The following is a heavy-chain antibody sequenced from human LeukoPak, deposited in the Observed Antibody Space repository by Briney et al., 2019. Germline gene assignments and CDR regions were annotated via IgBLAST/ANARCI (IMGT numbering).Heavy chain of an antibody. CDR1: GFTFSSYW. V-gene: IGHV4-59*01. CDR2: MYYSGST. Sequence: GSLRLSCAASGFTFSSYWMSWVRQPPGKGLEWIGYMYYSGSTNYNPSLKSRLTISVDTSKNQISLTLSSVTAAHTAVYYCARGSSWYYYWGQGTLVTVSS. J-gene: IGHJ4*02. D-gene: IGHD6-13*01. CDR3: ARGSSWYYY.